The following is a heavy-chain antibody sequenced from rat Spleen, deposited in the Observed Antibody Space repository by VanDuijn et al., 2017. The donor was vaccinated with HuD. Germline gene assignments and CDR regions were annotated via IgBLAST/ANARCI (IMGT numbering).Heavy chain of an antibody. Sequence: EVQLVETGGGLVQPGRSLKLSCVASGFTFSSFWMYWIRQAPGKGLEWVASITNTGGSTYYPDSVKGRFTISRDNAKSTLYLQMNSLRSEDTATYYCARGLFAYWGQGTLVTVSS. CDR2: ITNTGGST. CDR1: GFTFSSFW. CDR3: ARGLFAY. J-gene: IGHJ3*01. V-gene: IGHV5-31*01.